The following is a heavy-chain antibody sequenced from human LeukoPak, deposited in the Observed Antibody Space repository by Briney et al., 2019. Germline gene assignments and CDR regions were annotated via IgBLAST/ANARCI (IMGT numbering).Heavy chain of an antibody. V-gene: IGHV1-2*02. J-gene: IGHJ6*03. D-gene: IGHD6-19*01. CDR1: GYTFTGYY. Sequence: GASVKVSCKASGYTFTGYYMHWVRQAPGQGLEWMGWINPNSGGTNYAQKFQGRVTMTRDTSISTAYMELSRLRSDDTAVYYCARDLYSSGWYYYYYYYMDVWGKGTTVTVSS. CDR2: INPNSGGT. CDR3: ARDLYSSGWYYYYYYYMDV.